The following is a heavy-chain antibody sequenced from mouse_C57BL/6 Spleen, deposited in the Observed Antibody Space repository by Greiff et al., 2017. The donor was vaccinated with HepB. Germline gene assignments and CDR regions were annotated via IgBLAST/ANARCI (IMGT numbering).Heavy chain of an antibody. D-gene: IGHD1-1*01. Sequence: QVQLQQSGAELVKPGASVKMSCKASGYTFTSYWITWVKQRPGQGLEWIGDIYPGSGSTNYNEKFKSKATLTVDTSSSTAYMQLSSLTSEDSAVYYCASGSSPYAMDYWGQGTSVTVSS. CDR3: ASGSSPYAMDY. CDR2: IYPGSGST. CDR1: GYTFTSYW. V-gene: IGHV1-55*01. J-gene: IGHJ4*01.